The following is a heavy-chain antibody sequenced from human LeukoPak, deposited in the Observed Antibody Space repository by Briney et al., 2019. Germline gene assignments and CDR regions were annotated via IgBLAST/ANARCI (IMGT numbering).Heavy chain of an antibody. CDR3: ARGRVVVVPAAIRRKGFNWFDP. D-gene: IGHD2-2*02. CDR1: GYTFTSYD. V-gene: IGHV1-8*01. CDR2: MNPNSGNT. Sequence: ASVKVSCKASGYTFTSYDINWVRQATGQGLEWMGWMNPNSGNTGYAQKFQGRVTMTRNTSISTAYMELSSLRSEDTAVYYCARGRVVVVPAAIRRKGFNWFDPWGQGTLVTVSS. J-gene: IGHJ5*02.